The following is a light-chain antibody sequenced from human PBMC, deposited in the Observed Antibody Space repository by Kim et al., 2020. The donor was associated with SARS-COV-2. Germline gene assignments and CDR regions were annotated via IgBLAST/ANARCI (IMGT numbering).Light chain of an antibody. CDR2: GKN. CDR3: NSRDTSGDHVV. Sequence: ALGQTVRITCQGDSRRTYYASWYQQKPGQAPTLVLYGKNKRPSGIPDRFSGSNSGNTASLTVTGAQAVDEADYYCNSRDTSGDHVVFGGGTQLTVL. CDR1: SRRTYY. V-gene: IGLV3-19*01. J-gene: IGLJ2*01.